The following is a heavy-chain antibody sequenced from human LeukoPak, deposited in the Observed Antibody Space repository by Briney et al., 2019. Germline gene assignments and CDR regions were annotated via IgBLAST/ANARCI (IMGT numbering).Heavy chain of an antibody. Sequence: GGSLRLSCAASGFTFNNYVVSWVRQAPGKGLEWVSSVSGTGDSTYYADSVKGRFTISRDNFKNRLYLQMNSLRDDDTAVYYCAKASREYSSTWYYWGQGTLVTVSS. CDR3: AKASREYSSTWYY. V-gene: IGHV3-23*01. CDR2: VSGTGDST. CDR1: GFTFNNYV. D-gene: IGHD6-13*01. J-gene: IGHJ4*02.